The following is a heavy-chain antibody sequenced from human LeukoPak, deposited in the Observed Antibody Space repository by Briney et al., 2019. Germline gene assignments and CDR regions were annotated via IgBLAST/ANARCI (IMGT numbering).Heavy chain of an antibody. CDR1: GFTFSSYE. CDR3: ARDEVTTRPFDF. V-gene: IGHV3-48*03. J-gene: IGHJ4*02. Sequence: GGSLRLSCAASGFTFSSYEMNWVRQAPGKGLEWVSYISSSGSTRYYADSVKGRFTLSRDNAKNSLYLQMNSLRAEDTAVYYCARDEVTTRPFDFWGQGALVTVSS. CDR2: ISSSGSTR. D-gene: IGHD4-17*01.